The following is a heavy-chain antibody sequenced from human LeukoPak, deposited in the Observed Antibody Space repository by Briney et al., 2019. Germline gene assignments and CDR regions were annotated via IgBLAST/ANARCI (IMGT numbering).Heavy chain of an antibody. CDR3: ATKVRGGFDI. V-gene: IGHV4-59*11. CDR2: IYKSGSI. CDR1: GGSINSHY. J-gene: IGHJ3*02. D-gene: IGHD2-15*01. Sequence: SETLSLTCTVSGGSINSHYCNWIRQSPGKGLEWIGYIYKSGSINYNPSLKSRVTISVDTSKNQFSLKLSSVTAADTAIYYCATKVRGGFDIWGQGTMVTVPS.